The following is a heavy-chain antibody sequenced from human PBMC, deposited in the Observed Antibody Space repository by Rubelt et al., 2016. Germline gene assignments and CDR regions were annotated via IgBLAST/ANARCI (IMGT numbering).Heavy chain of an antibody. CDR2: INHSGST. V-gene: IGHV4-59*08. CDR3: AGPPGIRNAYWYVDF. J-gene: IGHJ2*01. Sequence: QVQLQESGPGLVKPSETLSLTCTVSGGSISSYYWGWIRQPPGKGLEWIGEINHSGSTNYNPSLKSRVTISVDTSKNQFSRKLSSWTAAGTAVYYLAGPPGIRNAYWYVDFWGRGTLVTVSS. CDR1: GGSISSYY. D-gene: IGHD1-1*01.